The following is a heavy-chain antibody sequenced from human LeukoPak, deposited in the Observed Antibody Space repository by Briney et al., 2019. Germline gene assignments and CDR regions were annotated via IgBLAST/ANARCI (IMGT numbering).Heavy chain of an antibody. Sequence: GGSLRLSCAASGFTFSSYAMSWVRQAPGKGLEWVSAISGSGGSTYYADSVKGRFTISRDNSKNTLYLQMNSLRAKDTAVYYCAKLGAIFVTTTNIDYWGQGTLVTVSS. J-gene: IGHJ4*02. CDR3: AKLGAIFVTTTNIDY. V-gene: IGHV3-23*01. CDR1: GFTFSSYA. D-gene: IGHD4-11*01. CDR2: ISGSGGST.